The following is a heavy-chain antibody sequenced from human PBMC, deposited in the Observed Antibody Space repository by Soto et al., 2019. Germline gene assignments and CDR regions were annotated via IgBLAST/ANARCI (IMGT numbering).Heavy chain of an antibody. CDR1: GFAFGSYA. D-gene: IGHD5-12*01. J-gene: IGHJ3*02. CDR3: AKDWSTDSGYDFGAFNI. CDR2: ISGSAGST. Sequence: GGSLRLSCAASGFAFGSYAMNWVRQAPGKGLEWVSSISGSAGSTYYADSVKGRFTISRDNSKNTRFLQMNSLRAEDTAVYYCAKDWSTDSGYDFGAFNIWGLGTMVTVSS. V-gene: IGHV3-23*01.